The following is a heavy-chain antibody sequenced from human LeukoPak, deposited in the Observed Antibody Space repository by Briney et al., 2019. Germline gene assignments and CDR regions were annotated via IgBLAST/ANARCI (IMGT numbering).Heavy chain of an antibody. CDR3: AKGDIVVVPAAMYYFDY. D-gene: IGHD2-2*01. J-gene: IGHJ4*02. CDR1: GFTFSSYA. CDR2: ISGSGGST. Sequence: GGSLRLSCAASGFTFSSYAMSWVRQAPGKGLEWVSAISGSGGSTYYADSVKGWFTISRDNSKNTLYLQMNSLRAEDTAVYYCAKGDIVVVPAAMYYFDYWGQGTLVTVSS. V-gene: IGHV3-23*01.